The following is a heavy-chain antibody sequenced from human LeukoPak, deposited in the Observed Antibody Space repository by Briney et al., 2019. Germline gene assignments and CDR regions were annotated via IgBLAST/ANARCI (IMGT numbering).Heavy chain of an antibody. CDR3: AKLLDDYYDSSGPTY. J-gene: IGHJ4*02. V-gene: IGHV3-30*18. D-gene: IGHD3-22*01. CDR1: GFTFSSYG. CDR2: ISYDGSNK. Sequence: HPGRSLRLSCAASGFTFSSYGMHWVRQAPGKGLEWVAVISYDGSNKYYTDSVKGRFTISRDNSKNTLYLQMNSLRAEDTAVYYCAKLLDDYYDSSGPTYWGQGTLVTVSS.